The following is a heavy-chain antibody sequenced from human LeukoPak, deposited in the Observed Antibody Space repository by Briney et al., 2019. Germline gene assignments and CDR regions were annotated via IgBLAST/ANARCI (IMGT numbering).Heavy chain of an antibody. V-gene: IGHV1-69*04. CDR2: IIPILGIA. J-gene: IGHJ5*02. CDR1: GGTFSSYA. CDR3: ARDKSAAGAKRWFDP. D-gene: IGHD6-25*01. Sequence: SVKVSCKASGGTFSSYAISWVRQAPGQGLEWMGRIIPILGIANYAQKFQGRVTITADKSTSTAYMELSSLRSEDTAVYYCARDKSAAGAKRWFDPWGQGTLVTVSS.